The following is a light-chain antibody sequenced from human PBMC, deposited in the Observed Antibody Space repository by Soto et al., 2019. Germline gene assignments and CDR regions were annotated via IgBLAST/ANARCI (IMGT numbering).Light chain of an antibody. J-gene: IGKJ1*01. Sequence: DIQMTQSPSSLSASVGDRVTITCRASQSISSYLNWYQQKPGKAPKLLIYAASSLQSGVPSRFSGSGSGPDFTLTISSLQPEDFATYYCQQSYSTPRTSGQGTKVDIK. CDR2: AAS. CDR1: QSISSY. V-gene: IGKV1-39*01. CDR3: QQSYSTPRT.